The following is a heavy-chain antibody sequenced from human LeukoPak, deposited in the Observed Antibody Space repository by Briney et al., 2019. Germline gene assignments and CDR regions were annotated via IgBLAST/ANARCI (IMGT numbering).Heavy chain of an antibody. V-gene: IGHV3-30-3*01. CDR2: ISYDGSNK. J-gene: IGHJ4*02. CDR1: GFTFSSYA. D-gene: IGHD2-21*02. CDR3: ARDPLAYCGGDCYSFDY. Sequence: PGGSLRLSCAASGFTFSSYAMHWVRQAPGKGLEWVAVISYDGSNKYYADSVKGRFTISRDNSKNTLYLQMNSLRAEDTVVYYCARDPLAYCGGDCYSFDYWGQGTLVTVSS.